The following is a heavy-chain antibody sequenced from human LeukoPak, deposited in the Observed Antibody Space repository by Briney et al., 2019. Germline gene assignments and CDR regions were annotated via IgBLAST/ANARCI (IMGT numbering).Heavy chain of an antibody. CDR3: ARYSSMPDFDY. V-gene: IGHV4-34*01. CDR1: GGSFSGYY. J-gene: IGHJ4*02. CDR2: INHSGST. Sequence: SETLSLTCAVYGGSFSGYYWSWIRQPPGKGLEWIGEINHSGSTNYNPSLKSRVTISVDTYKNQFSLKLSSVTAADTAVYYCARYSSMPDFDYWGQGTLVTVSS. D-gene: IGHD6-13*01.